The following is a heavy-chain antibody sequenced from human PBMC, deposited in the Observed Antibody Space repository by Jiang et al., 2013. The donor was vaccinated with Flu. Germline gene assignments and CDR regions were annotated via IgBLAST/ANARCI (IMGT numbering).Heavy chain of an antibody. CDR2: ISYDGSNK. J-gene: IGHJ4*02. V-gene: IGHV3-30*18. D-gene: IGHD3-22*01. CDR1: GFTFSSYG. CDR3: AKDLERYYYDSSGYLFDY. Sequence: LVESGGGVVQPGRSLRLSCAASGFTFSSYGMHWVRQAPGKGLEWVAVISYDGSNKYYADSVKGRFTISRDNSKNTLYLQMNSLRAEDTAVYYCAKDLERYYYDSSGYLFDYWGQGTLVTVSS.